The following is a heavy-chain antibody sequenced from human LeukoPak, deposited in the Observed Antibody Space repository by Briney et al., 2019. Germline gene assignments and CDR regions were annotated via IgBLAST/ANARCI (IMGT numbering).Heavy chain of an antibody. Sequence: PGGSLRLSCAASGFTFSSYSMNWVRQAPGKGLEWVSSISSSSSSYIYYADSVKGRFAISRDNAKNSLYLQMNSLRAEDTAVYYCARDSHEMYYYGSGSPNDAFDIWGQGTMVTVSS. V-gene: IGHV3-21*01. J-gene: IGHJ3*02. CDR3: ARDSHEMYYYGSGSPNDAFDI. CDR1: GFTFSSYS. CDR2: ISSSSSSYI. D-gene: IGHD3-10*01.